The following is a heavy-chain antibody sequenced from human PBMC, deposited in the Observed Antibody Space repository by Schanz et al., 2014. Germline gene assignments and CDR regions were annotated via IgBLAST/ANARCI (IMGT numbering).Heavy chain of an antibody. V-gene: IGHV3-33*06. D-gene: IGHD6-6*01. Sequence: QVQLEESGGGLVKPGGSLRLSCAASGFIFTDYYMSWIRQAPGKGLEWVAVIWYDGTDRYYADSVKGRFTISRVNSKNTLYLQMNSLRAEDTAVYYCAKGSMAARPLLPTDYYFYGTDIWGQGTTVTVSS. J-gene: IGHJ6*02. CDR1: GFIFTDYY. CDR3: AKGSMAARPLLPTDYYFYGTDI. CDR2: IWYDGTDR.